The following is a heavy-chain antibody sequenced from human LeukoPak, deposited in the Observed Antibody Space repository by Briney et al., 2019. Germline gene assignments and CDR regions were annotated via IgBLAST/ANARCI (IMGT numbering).Heavy chain of an antibody. V-gene: IGHV4-59*02. Sequence: SETLSLTCTVSGDSVSSYYWSWIRQPPGKGLEWIGYIYHSGSTYYNPSLKSRVTISVDRSKNQFSLKLSSVTAADTAVYYCARALAADQPFFDYWGQGTLVTVSS. CDR2: IYHSGST. J-gene: IGHJ4*02. CDR1: GDSVSSYY. CDR3: ARALAADQPFFDY. D-gene: IGHD6-13*01.